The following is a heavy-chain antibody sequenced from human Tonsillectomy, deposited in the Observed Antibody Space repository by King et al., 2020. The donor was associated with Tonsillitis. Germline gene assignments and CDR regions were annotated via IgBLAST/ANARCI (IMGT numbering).Heavy chain of an antibody. CDR2: VNSDESIT. V-gene: IGHV3-74*01. J-gene: IGHJ4*02. Sequence: EVQLVESGGGLVQPGGSLRLSCAASGFTFSNYWMHWVRQAPGKGLVWVSRVNSDESITDYADSVKGRFTISRDKAKNTLYLEMNSLRAEDTAVYYCSRPGGVYCSSTTCYDYFDYWGQGTLVTVSS. CDR1: GFTFSNYW. D-gene: IGHD2-2*01. CDR3: SRPGGVYCSSTTCYDYFDY.